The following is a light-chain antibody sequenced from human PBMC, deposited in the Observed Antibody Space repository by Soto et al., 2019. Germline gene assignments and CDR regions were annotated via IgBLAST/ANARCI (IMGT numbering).Light chain of an antibody. Sequence: DIQMTQSPSSLSASVGDRVTITCRASQSISSSLNWYQQKPGKAPKLLIYAASSLQSGVPSGFSGSGSGTDFTLTISSLQPEDFATYYCQQSYSTPPVTFGGGTKVEIK. CDR3: QQSYSTPPVT. J-gene: IGKJ4*01. V-gene: IGKV1-39*01. CDR1: QSISSS. CDR2: AAS.